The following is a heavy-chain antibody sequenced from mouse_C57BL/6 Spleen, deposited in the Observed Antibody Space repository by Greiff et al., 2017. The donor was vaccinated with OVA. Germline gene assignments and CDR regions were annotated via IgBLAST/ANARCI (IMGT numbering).Heavy chain of an antibody. CDR1: GYTFTSYW. CDR3: ARSGITGTDWYFDV. CDR2: IDPSDSYT. D-gene: IGHD4-1*01. V-gene: IGHV1-50*01. Sequence: QVQLQRSGAELVKPGASVKLSCKASGYTFTSYWMQWVKQRPGQGLEWIGEIDPSDSYTNYNQKFKGKATLTVDTSSSTAYMQLSSLTSEDSAVYYCARSGITGTDWYFDVWGTGTTVTVSS. J-gene: IGHJ1*03.